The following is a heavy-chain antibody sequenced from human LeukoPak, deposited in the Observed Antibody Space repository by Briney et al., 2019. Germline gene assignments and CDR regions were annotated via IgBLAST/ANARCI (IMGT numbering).Heavy chain of an antibody. CDR1: GGTFSSYA. Sequence: GASVKVSCKASGGTFSSYAISWVRQAPGQGLEWMGGIIPIFGTANYAQKFQGRVPITADASTSTAYMELSSLRSEDTAVYYCARGAPRYSREPPFDYWGQGTLVTVSS. D-gene: IGHD5-18*01. CDR3: ARGAPRYSREPPFDY. J-gene: IGHJ4*02. CDR2: IIPIFGTA. V-gene: IGHV1-69*13.